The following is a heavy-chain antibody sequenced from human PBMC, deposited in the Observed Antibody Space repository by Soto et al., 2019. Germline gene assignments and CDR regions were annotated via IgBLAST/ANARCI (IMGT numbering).Heavy chain of an antibody. Sequence: VASVKVSCKASGFTFTSSAVQWVRQARGQRLEWIGWIVVGSGNTNYAQKFQERVTITRDMSTSTAYMELSSLRSEDTAVYYCAADPRIMIKFGGVIVMSYYGMDVWGQGTKVTVSS. V-gene: IGHV1-58*01. D-gene: IGHD3-16*02. CDR2: IVVGSGNT. J-gene: IGHJ6*02. CDR1: GFTFTSSA. CDR3: AADPRIMIKFGGVIVMSYYGMDV.